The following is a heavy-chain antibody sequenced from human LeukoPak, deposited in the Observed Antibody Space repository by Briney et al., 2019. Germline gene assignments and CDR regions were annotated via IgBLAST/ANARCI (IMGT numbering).Heavy chain of an antibody. J-gene: IGHJ4*02. D-gene: IGHD6-13*01. V-gene: IGHV4-59*01. CDR2: IYYSGST. Sequence: PSETLSLTCTVSGGSISSYYWSWIRQPPGQGLEWIAYIYYSGSTNYNPSLKSRVTISVDTSKNQFSLKLSSVTAADTAVYYCARAKKGYSSSWYTPPPPYFDYWGQGTLVTVSS. CDR1: GGSISSYY. CDR3: ARAKKGYSSSWYTPPPPYFDY.